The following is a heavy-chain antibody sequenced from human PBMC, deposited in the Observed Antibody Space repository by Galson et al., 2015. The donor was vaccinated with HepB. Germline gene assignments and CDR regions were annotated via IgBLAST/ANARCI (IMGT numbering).Heavy chain of an antibody. V-gene: IGHV7-4-1*02. CDR3: ARKEVRGVGSWFDP. Sequence: SVKVSCKASGYTFTSYAMNWVRQAPGQGLEWMGWINTNTGNPTYAQGFTGRFVFSLDTSVSTAYLQISSLKAEDTAVYYCARKEVRGVGSWFDPWGQGTLVTVSS. CDR2: INTNTGNP. D-gene: IGHD3-10*01. J-gene: IGHJ5*02. CDR1: GYTFTSYA.